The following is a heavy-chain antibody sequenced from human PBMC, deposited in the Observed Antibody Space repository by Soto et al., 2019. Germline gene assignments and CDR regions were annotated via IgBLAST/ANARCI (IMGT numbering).Heavy chain of an antibody. V-gene: IGHV4-31*03. Sequence: QVQLQESGPGLVEPSETLSLRCNVSGGSMDNERSYWSWIRQSPGRGLEWIGYTSHNGSTWYNPSLQSRVSISIDTSEDHFSLEVRSVTAADTAVYYCARGEIVMLDWGQGALVTVSS. CDR1: GGSMDNERSY. D-gene: IGHD3-16*01. CDR2: TSHNGST. CDR3: ARGEIVMLD. J-gene: IGHJ4*02.